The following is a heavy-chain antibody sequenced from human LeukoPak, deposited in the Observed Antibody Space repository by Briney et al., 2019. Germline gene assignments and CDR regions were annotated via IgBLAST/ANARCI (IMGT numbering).Heavy chain of an antibody. CDR2: IKQDGSEK. Sequence: PGGSLRLSCAASGFTFSSYWMSWVRQAPGKGLEWVANIKQDGSEKYYVDSVKGRFTISRDNAKNSLYLQMNSLRAEDTAVYYCATAWDDYEVYRFDYWGQGTLVTVSS. CDR3: ATAWDDYEVYRFDY. D-gene: IGHD4-17*01. J-gene: IGHJ4*02. CDR1: GFTFSSYW. V-gene: IGHV3-7*01.